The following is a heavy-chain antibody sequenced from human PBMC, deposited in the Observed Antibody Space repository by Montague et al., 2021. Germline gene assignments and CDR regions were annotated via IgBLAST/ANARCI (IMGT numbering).Heavy chain of an antibody. CDR2: IWYDGSNT. Sequence: SLRLSCAASDFTFSTYAMHWVRQAPGKGLEWVAVIWYDGSNTFYADSVKGRFTISRDNSKNTLYLQMNNLRAEDTAMYYCAREVAPGSGGNSVDYWGQGTLVTVSS. CDR1: DFTFSTYA. CDR3: AREVAPGSGGNSVDY. J-gene: IGHJ4*02. D-gene: IGHD3-10*01. V-gene: IGHV3-33*01.